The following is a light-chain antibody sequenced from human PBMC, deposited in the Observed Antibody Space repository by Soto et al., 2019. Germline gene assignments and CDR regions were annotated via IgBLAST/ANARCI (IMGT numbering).Light chain of an antibody. CDR3: QHLNNYPPFT. J-gene: IGKJ3*01. CDR2: GTF. V-gene: IGKV1-9*01. CDR1: QDIKTY. Sequence: IQLTQSPSSLSASVGDRVSITCRASQDIKTYLAWYQQKQGKAPKLLISGTFTLQSGVPSRFTGSGSGTDFTLTSSRLQPEDFATYYCQHLNNYPPFTFGPGTKVD.